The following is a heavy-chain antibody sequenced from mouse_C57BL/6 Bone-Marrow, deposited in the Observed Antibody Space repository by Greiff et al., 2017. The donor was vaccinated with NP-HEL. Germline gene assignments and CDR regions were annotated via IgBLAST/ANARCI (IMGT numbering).Heavy chain of an antibody. V-gene: IGHV1-42*01. J-gene: IGHJ1*03. CDR1: GYSFTGYY. Sequence: VQLQQSGPELVKPGASVKISCKASGYSFTGYYMNWVKQSPEKSLEWIGEINPSTGGTTYNQKFKAKATLTVDKSSSTAYMQLKSLTSEDSAVYYCAREVLYLYDYDAYFDVWGTGTTVTVSS. CDR2: INPSTGGT. D-gene: IGHD2-4*01. CDR3: AREVLYLYDYDAYFDV.